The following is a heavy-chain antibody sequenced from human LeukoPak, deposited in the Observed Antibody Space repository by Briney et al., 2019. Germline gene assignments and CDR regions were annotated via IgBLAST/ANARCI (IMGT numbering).Heavy chain of an antibody. CDR2: ISAYNGNT. V-gene: IGHV1-18*04. CDR3: ARSATYYYGSGSLRCCWFDP. J-gene: IGHJ5*02. D-gene: IGHD3-10*01. Sequence: ASVKVSCKASGYTFTSYFMYWVRQAPGQGLEWMGWISAYNGNTNYAQKLQGRVTMTTDTSTSTAYMELRSLRSDDTAVYYCARSATYYYGSGSLRCCWFDPWGQGTLVTVSS. CDR1: GYTFTSYF.